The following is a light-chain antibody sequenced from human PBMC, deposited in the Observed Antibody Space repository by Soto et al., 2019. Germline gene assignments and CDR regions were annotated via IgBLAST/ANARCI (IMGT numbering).Light chain of an antibody. CDR2: GAS. CDR3: QQYGSSPLT. CDR1: QSVSSSY. Sequence: EIVLTQPPGTLSLSPGERATLSCRASQSVSSSYLAWYQQKPGQAPRLLIYGASSRATGIPDRFSGSGSGTDFTLTISRLEPEDFAVYYCQQYGSSPLTFGGGTKV. J-gene: IGKJ4*01. V-gene: IGKV3-20*01.